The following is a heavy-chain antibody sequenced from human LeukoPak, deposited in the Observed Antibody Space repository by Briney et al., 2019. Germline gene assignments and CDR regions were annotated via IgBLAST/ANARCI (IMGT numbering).Heavy chain of an antibody. V-gene: IGHV3-30*18. D-gene: IGHD3-10*01. CDR1: GFTFSSYG. CDR3: AKDLKRWTKLLSPMDY. J-gene: IGHJ4*02. CDR2: ISYDGSNK. Sequence: GGSLRLSGAASGFTFSSYGMHWVRQAPGKGLEWVAVISYDGSNKYYADSVKGRFAISRDNSKNTLYLQMNSLRAEDTAVYYCAKDLKRWTKLLSPMDYWGQGTLVTVSS.